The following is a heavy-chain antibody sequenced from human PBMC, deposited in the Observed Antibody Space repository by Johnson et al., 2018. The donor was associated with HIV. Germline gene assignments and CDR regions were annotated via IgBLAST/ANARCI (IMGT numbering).Heavy chain of an antibody. D-gene: IGHD6-13*01. Sequence: QVQLVESGGGLVKPGGSMRLSCAASGFTFSDYYMSWIRQAPGKGLEWVSYISSSGTTIYYADSVKGGFTISRDNAKNSLYLQMNSLRAEDTAVYYCATLSSSWYAFDIWGQGTMVTVSS. CDR2: ISSSGTTI. CDR1: GFTFSDYY. CDR3: ATLSSSWYAFDI. V-gene: IGHV3-11*04. J-gene: IGHJ3*02.